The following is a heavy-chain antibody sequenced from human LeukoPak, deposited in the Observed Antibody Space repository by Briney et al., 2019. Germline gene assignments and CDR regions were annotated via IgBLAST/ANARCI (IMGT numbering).Heavy chain of an antibody. CDR1: GYTFTSYA. J-gene: IGHJ4*02. D-gene: IGHD3-3*01. Sequence: ASVKVSCKASGYTFTSYAMHWVRQAPGQRLEWMGWINAGNGNTKYSQKFQGRVTITRDTSASTAYMELSSLRSEDTAVYYCARDRATIFEEEGEFDYWGQGTLVTVSS. CDR2: INAGNGNT. CDR3: ARDRATIFEEEGEFDY. V-gene: IGHV1-3*01.